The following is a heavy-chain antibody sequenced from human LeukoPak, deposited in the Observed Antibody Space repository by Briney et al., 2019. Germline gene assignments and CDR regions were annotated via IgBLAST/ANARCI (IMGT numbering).Heavy chain of an antibody. D-gene: IGHD6-6*01. CDR1: GFTVSSNY. V-gene: IGHV3-66*02. J-gene: IGHJ4*02. Sequence: GGSLRLSCAASGFTVSSNYMSWVRQAPGKGLEWVSVIYSGGSTYYADSVKGRFTISRDNSKNTLYLQMNSLRAEDTAVYYCARDSSAISTVNFDYWGQGTLVTVSS. CDR3: ARDSSAISTVNFDY. CDR2: IYSGGST.